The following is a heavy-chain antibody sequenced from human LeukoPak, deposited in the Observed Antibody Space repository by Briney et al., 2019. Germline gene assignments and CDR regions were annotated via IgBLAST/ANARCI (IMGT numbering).Heavy chain of an antibody. CDR2: IYTSGST. J-gene: IGHJ1*01. D-gene: IGHD3-3*01. Sequence: PSETLSLTCTVSGGSISSGSYYWSWIRQPAGKGLEWIGRIYTSGSTNYNPSLKSRVTISVDTSKNQFSLKLSSVTAADTAVYYCARGRDYDFWSGDWYFQHWGQSTLVTVSS. CDR1: GGSISSGSYY. CDR3: ARGRDYDFWSGDWYFQH. V-gene: IGHV4-61*02.